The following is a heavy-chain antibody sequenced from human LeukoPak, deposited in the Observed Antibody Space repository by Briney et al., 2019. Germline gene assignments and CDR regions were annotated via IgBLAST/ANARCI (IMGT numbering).Heavy chain of an antibody. Sequence: PGGSLRLSCAASGFTFSSYAMSWVRQAPGEGLEGVSAISGSGGSTYYADSVKGRFTISRDNSKNTLYLQMNSMRADDTAVYYCAKPPGDGSGYDPFDSRGEGTLVTVSS. CDR3: AKPPGDGSGYDPFDS. J-gene: IGHJ4*02. CDR1: GFTFSSYA. CDR2: ISGSGGST. D-gene: IGHD3-9*01. V-gene: IGHV3-23*01.